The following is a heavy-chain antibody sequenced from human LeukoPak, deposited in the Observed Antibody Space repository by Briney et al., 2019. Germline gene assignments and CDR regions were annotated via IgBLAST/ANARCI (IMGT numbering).Heavy chain of an antibody. CDR2: INPNSGGT. Sequence: ASVKVSCKASGYTFTTYTITWVRQAPGQGLEWMGWINPNSGGTNYAQKFQGRVTMTRDTSISTAYMGLSRLRSDDTAVYYCARRPEWTYYYDSSGYYPFDYWGQGTLVTVSS. CDR1: GYTFTTYT. D-gene: IGHD3-22*01. CDR3: ARRPEWTYYYDSSGYYPFDY. J-gene: IGHJ4*02. V-gene: IGHV1-2*02.